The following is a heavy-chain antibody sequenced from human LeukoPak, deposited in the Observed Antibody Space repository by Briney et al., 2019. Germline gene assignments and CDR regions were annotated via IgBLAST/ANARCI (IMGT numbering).Heavy chain of an antibody. J-gene: IGHJ4*02. Sequence: GGSLRLSCAAAGFTFSTYGMHWVRQAPGKGLEWVAFIRYDGNNKYYADSVKGRFTISRDNSKNTLYLGMNSLRVEDSAVYYCAKDSTWVRLEGYFEYWGQGTLVTVSS. V-gene: IGHV3-30*02. D-gene: IGHD5/OR15-5a*01. CDR2: IRYDGNNK. CDR1: GFTFSTYG. CDR3: AKDSTWVRLEGYFEY.